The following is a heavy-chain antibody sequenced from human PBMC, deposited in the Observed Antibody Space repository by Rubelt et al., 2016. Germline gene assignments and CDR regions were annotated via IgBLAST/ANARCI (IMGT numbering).Heavy chain of an antibody. CDR2: IIPIFGTA. CDR1: GGTFRSYA. Sequence: QVQLVQSGAEVKKPGSSVMVSCKASGGTFRSYAISWVRQAPGQGLEWMGGIIPIFGTATYAQKFQGRVTIIADESTSTSYMELSSLRSEDTAVYYCARPLPCYYYGMDVWGQGTTVTVSS. V-gene: IGHV1-69*01. CDR3: ARPLPCYYYGMDV. J-gene: IGHJ6*02.